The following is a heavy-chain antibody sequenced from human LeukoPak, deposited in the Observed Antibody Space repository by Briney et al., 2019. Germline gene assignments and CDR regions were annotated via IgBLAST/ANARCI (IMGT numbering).Heavy chain of an antibody. V-gene: IGHV7-4-1*02. J-gene: IGHJ3*01. CDR1: GYTFTSYA. D-gene: IGHD6-13*01. CDR3: ARSGESNWYGGVFDL. Sequence: ASVKVSCKASGYTFTSYAMNWVRQAPGQGLEWMGWINTNTGNPTYVQGFTGRFVFSLDPSVSTAYLQISSLKAEDTAVYYCARSGESNWYGGVFDLWGRGTTVTVSS. CDR2: INTNTGNP.